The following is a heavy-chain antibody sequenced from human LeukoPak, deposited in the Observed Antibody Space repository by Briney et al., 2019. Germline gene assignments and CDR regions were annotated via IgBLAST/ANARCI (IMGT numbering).Heavy chain of an antibody. J-gene: IGHJ4*02. V-gene: IGHV3-30-3*01. CDR2: ISYDGSNK. CDR3: AREAVAGLDY. Sequence: GRSLRLPCAASGFTFSSYAMHWVRQAPGKGLEWVAVISYDGSNKYYADSVKGRFTISRDNSKNTLYLQMNSLRAEDTAVYYCAREAVAGLDYWGQGTLVTVSS. D-gene: IGHD6-19*01. CDR1: GFTFSSYA.